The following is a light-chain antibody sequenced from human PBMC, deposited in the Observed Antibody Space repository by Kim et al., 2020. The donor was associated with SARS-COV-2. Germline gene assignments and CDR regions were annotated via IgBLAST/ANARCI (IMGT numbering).Light chain of an antibody. V-gene: IGKV3-11*01. Sequence: EIVLTQSPATLSLSPGERATLSCRASQSVKSYLAWYQQKPGRAPRLLIYDASNRVTGIPARFSGSGSGTDFTLTISSLQPEDFAVYYCQQRNSPPYTFGQGTKLEI. CDR2: DAS. J-gene: IGKJ2*01. CDR3: QQRNSPPYT. CDR1: QSVKSY.